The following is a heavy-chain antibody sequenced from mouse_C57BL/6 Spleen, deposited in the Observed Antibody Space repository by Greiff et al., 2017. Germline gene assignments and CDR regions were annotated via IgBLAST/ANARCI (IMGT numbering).Heavy chain of an antibody. D-gene: IGHD1-1*01. CDR3: ARIIYYYGSSPFAY. Sequence: VQLLQSGPELVKPGSSVKMSCKASGYTFTDYNMHWVKQSHGKSLEWIGYINPKNGGTSYNQKFKGKATLTVNKSSSTDYMELRNLTSEDSAVYYCARIIYYYGSSPFAYWGQGTLVTDSA. V-gene: IGHV1-22*01. CDR1: GYTFTDYN. J-gene: IGHJ3*01. CDR2: INPKNGGT.